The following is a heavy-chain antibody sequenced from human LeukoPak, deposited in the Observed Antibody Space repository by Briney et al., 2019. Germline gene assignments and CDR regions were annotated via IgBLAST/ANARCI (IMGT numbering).Heavy chain of an antibody. D-gene: IGHD6-19*01. CDR3: ARGKQWLALDPSFDY. J-gene: IGHJ4*02. V-gene: IGHV3-30*04. CDR2: ISFDRSNK. CDR1: WFTFRCYP. Sequence: GGSLRLSCAASWFTFRCYPRHWLRQAPGKGLEWVAVISFDRSNKYYADSVKGRFTISRDNSKNTLYLQMNSLRAGDTAVDYCARGKQWLALDPSFDYWGQGTLVTVSS.